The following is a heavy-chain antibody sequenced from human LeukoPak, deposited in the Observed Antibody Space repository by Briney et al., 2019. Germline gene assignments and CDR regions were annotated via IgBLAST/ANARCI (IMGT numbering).Heavy chain of an antibody. Sequence: SETLSLTCAVYGGSFSGYYWSWIRQPPGKGLEWIGEINHSGSTNYNPSLKSRVTISVDTSKNQFSLKLSSVTAADTAVYYCARAARGSSGSDYWGQGTLVTVSS. J-gene: IGHJ4*02. CDR1: GGSFSGYY. CDR2: INHSGST. CDR3: ARAARGSSGSDY. V-gene: IGHV4-34*01. D-gene: IGHD6-19*01.